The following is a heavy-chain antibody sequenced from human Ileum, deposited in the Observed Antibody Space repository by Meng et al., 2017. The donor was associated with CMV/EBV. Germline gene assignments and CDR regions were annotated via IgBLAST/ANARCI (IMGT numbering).Heavy chain of an antibody. D-gene: IGHD2-2*01. V-gene: IGHV1-69*04. CDR3: AREPPIHIVVVPAALFSWFDP. Sequence: KISCKASGGTFSSYTISWVRQAPGQGLEWMGRIIPILGIANYAQKFQGRVTITADKSTSTAYMELSSLRSEDTAVYYCAREPPIHIVVVPAALFSWFDPWGQGTLVTVSS. J-gene: IGHJ5*02. CDR1: GGTFSSYT. CDR2: IIPILGIA.